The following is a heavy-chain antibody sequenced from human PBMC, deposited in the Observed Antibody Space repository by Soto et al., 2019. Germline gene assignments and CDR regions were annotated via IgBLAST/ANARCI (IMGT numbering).Heavy chain of an antibody. Sequence: PSETLSLTCTVSGGSISSSSYYWGWIRQPPGKGLEWIGSFYYSGSTYYSPSLKSRVTISVDTSKNQFSLKLSSVTAADTAVYYCPRQDRRYNWFDPWGQGTLVTAPQ. CDR1: GGSISSSSYY. CDR2: FYYSGST. J-gene: IGHJ5*02. CDR3: PRQDRRYNWFDP. V-gene: IGHV4-39*01.